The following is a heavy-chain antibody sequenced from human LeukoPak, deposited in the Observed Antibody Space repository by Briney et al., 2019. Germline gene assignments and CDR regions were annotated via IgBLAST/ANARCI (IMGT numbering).Heavy chain of an antibody. CDR3: ARDTAVAGTWWYFDL. D-gene: IGHD6-19*01. Sequence: SETLSLTCAVYGGPFSGYYWSWIREPAGKGLEWIGRIYTSGSTNYNPSLKRRVTISVDTSKNQFSLKLSYVTAADTAVYYCARDTAVAGTWWYFDLWGRGTLVTVSS. J-gene: IGHJ2*01. V-gene: IGHV4-4*07. CDR2: IYTSGST. CDR1: GGPFSGYY.